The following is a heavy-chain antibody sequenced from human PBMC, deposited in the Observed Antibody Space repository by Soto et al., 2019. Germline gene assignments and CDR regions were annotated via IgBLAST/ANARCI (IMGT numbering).Heavy chain of an antibody. D-gene: IGHD3-22*01. CDR2: IVAASGKT. CDR3: AATLDWGSYDFGGSPS. J-gene: IGHJ4*02. Sequence: QMHVVQSGPEVKKPGTSVKVSCKGSGFTFSRSAVQWVRQARGQGLEWIGWIVAASGKTDYSQIFQERVTITRDMSTSTAYMELSSLSSEDTAVYYCAATLDWGSYDFGGSPSWGQGTLVTVSA. CDR1: GFTFSRSA. V-gene: IGHV1-58*01.